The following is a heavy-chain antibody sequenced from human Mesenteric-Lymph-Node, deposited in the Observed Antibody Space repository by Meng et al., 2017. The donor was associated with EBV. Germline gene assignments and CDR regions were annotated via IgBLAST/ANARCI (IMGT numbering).Heavy chain of an antibody. CDR2: IYYTGST. CDR1: VDSISNSNW. D-gene: IGHD3-16*01. Sequence: QVQLQQWGAGLVKPSGTLSLTCAVSVDSISNSNWWSWVRQPPGKGLEWIGEIYYTGSTNYNPSLKSRVSMSVDKSKNEFSLEVNSVTAADTAVYYCASGGVRDPSPPYWGQGALVTVSS. V-gene: IGHV4-4*02. CDR3: ASGGVRDPSPPY. J-gene: IGHJ1*01.